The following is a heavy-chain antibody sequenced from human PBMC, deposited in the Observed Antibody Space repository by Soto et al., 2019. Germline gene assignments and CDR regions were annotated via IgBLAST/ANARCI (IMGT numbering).Heavy chain of an antibody. V-gene: IGHV4-59*01. J-gene: IGHJ5*02. Sequence: SETLSLTCTVSGGSISGSVLSWIRTPPGKGLELIGYIYYTGSTNSSPTLKGRAAISVDTTKNQYSLRLRSVTAADTALYYCARDLTNYDVLTGYYSGAIFDPWGQGTLVTVSS. CDR1: GGSISGSV. D-gene: IGHD3-9*01. CDR2: IYYTGST. CDR3: ARDLTNYDVLTGYYSGAIFDP.